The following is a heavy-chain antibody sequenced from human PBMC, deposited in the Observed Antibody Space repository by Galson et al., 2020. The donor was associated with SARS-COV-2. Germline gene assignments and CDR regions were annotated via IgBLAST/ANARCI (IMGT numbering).Heavy chain of an antibody. D-gene: IGHD1-1*01. CDR2: ISHDATEK. V-gene: IGHV3-7*01. Sequence: GGSLRLSCEVSGFPFDTYWMSWVRQAPGKGLEWVGQISHDATEKFYGDSVRGRFTISRDNARNLLYLQMNSLRAEDTAFYYCARDETGTTFDHWGQGTLVTVSS. CDR1: GFPFDTYW. J-gene: IGHJ4*02. CDR3: ARDETGTTFDH.